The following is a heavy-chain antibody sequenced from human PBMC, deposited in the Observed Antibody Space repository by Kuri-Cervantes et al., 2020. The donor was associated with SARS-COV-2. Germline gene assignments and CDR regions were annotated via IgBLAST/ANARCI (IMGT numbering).Heavy chain of an antibody. V-gene: IGHV3-23*01. CDR2: ISGSGGST. Sequence: GGSLRLSCVASGFTFSSSAMSWVRQAPGKGLEWVSSISGSGGSTYYADSVKGRFTISRDNSENTLYLQMNSLKAEDTAVYYCARDRGFGSIDYWGQGTLVTVSS. J-gene: IGHJ4*02. CDR1: GFTFSSSA. CDR3: ARDRGFGSIDY. D-gene: IGHD3-10*01.